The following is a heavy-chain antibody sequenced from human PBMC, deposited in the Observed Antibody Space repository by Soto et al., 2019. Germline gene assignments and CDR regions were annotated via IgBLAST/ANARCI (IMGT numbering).Heavy chain of an antibody. V-gene: IGHV4-34*01. CDR3: ARDSSHYYGMDV. Sequence: PEALSLPCAVSGGTSSAYYWSWIRQPPGKGLEWIGEINHSGSTNYNPSLKSRVTISVDTSKNQFSLKLSSVTAADTAVYYCARDSSHYYGMDVWGQGTTVT. CDR2: INHSGST. J-gene: IGHJ6*01. CDR1: GGTSSAYY. D-gene: IGHD6-13*01.